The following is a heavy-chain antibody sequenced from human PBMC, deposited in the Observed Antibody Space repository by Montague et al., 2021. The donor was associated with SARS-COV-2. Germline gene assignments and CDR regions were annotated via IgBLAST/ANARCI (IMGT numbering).Heavy chain of an antibody. CDR2: IYNGGLDT. V-gene: IGHV3-23*03. J-gene: IGHJ1*01. Sequence: LRLSCAASGFTFSSYAMNWVRQAPGKGLEWVSLIYNGGLDTFYADSEEGRFTISRDNSNNMLYLQMSSLRAEDTAVYYCAKGQMSVAENFQHWGQGTLVTVSS. CDR1: GFTFSSYA. CDR3: AKGQMSVAENFQH.